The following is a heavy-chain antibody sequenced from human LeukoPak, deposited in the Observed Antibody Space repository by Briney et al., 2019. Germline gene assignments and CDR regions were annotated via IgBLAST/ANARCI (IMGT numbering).Heavy chain of an antibody. J-gene: IGHJ4*02. V-gene: IGHV3-30*04. CDR3: ARGSANYYDSSGYYYLSLDY. Sequence: GGSLRLSCAASGFIFSSYAMHWARQAPGKGLEWVALISYDGSNKYYADSVKGRFTISRDNSKNTLYLQMNSLRAEDTTVYYCARGSANYYDSSGYYYLSLDYWGQGTLVTVSS. CDR1: GFIFSSYA. CDR2: ISYDGSNK. D-gene: IGHD3-22*01.